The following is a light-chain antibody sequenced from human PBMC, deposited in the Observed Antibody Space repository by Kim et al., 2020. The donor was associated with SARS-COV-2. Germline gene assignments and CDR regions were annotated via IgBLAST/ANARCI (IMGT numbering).Light chain of an antibody. Sequence: ASIGDIVTIICQASQGINNFLNWYQQQPGKAPKLLIYDASSLGTGVPSRFIGTGSGTDFPFNITNLQPEDFATYYCQQSDSVPITFGQGTRLEIK. V-gene: IGKV1-33*01. CDR3: QQSDSVPIT. J-gene: IGKJ5*01. CDR2: DAS. CDR1: QGINNF.